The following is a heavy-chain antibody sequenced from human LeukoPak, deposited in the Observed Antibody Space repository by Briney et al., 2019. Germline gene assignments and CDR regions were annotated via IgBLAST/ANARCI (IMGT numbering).Heavy chain of an antibody. D-gene: IGHD3-9*01. V-gene: IGHV3-23*01. CDR3: AKAPYYDILTLFDY. Sequence: GGSLRLSCAASGFTFSNYGMHWVRQAPGKGLEWVSAISGSGGSTYYADSVKGRFTISRDNSKNTLYLQMNSLRAEDTAVYYCAKAPYYDILTLFDYWGQGTLVTVST. CDR2: ISGSGGST. J-gene: IGHJ4*02. CDR1: GFTFSNYG.